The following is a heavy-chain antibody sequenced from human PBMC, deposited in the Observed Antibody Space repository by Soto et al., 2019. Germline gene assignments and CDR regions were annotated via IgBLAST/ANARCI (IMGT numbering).Heavy chain of an antibody. CDR2: ISSSSSYI. CDR3: ARGPGPNWFDP. Sequence: SLRLSCAASGFTFSSYSMNWVRQAPGKGLEWVSSISSSSSYIYYADSVKGRFTISRDNAKNSLYLQMNSLRAEDTAVYYCARGPGPNWFDPWGQGTLVTVSS. J-gene: IGHJ5*02. CDR1: GFTFSSYS. V-gene: IGHV3-21*01.